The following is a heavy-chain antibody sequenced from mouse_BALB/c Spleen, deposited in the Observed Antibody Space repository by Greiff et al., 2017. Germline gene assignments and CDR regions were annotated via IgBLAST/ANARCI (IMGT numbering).Heavy chain of an antibody. CDR3: ARGTGRDAMDY. CDR1: GFNIKDTY. D-gene: IGHD4-1*01. Sequence: EVKLQESGAELVKPGASVKLSCTASGFNIKDTYMHWVKQRPEQGLEWIGRIDPANGNTKYDPKFQGKATITADTSSNTAYLQLSSLTSEDTAVYYCARGTGRDAMDYWGQGTSVTVSA. CDR2: IDPANGNT. J-gene: IGHJ4*01. V-gene: IGHV14-3*02.